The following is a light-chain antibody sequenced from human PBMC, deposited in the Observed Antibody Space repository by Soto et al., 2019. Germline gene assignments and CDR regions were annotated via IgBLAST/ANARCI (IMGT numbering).Light chain of an antibody. CDR2: GAS. V-gene: IGKV3-20*01. CDR1: QTISNSY. J-gene: IGKJ1*01. CDR3: QVYGDSSPT. Sequence: EIVLTQSPGTLSLSPGERATLSCRASQTISNSYSAWYQQKPGQAPRLLIYGASTRDTGIPERFSGSGSGTDVTLTISRLEPGDLAVYYCQVYGDSSPTFGQGTKVEIK.